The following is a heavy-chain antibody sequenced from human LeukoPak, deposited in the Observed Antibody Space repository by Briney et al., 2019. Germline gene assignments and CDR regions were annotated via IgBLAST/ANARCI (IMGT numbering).Heavy chain of an antibody. CDR2: ISGSGGST. J-gene: IGHJ4*02. D-gene: IGHD6-13*01. V-gene: IGHV3-23*01. Sequence: GGSLRLSCAAPGFTFSSYAMSGDRQAPGKGLEWVSAISGSGGSTYYADSVKGRFTISRDNSKNTLYLQMNSLRAEDTAVYYCAKDQGSSWYGGDFFDYWGQGTLVTVSS. CDR3: AKDQGSSWYGGDFFDY. CDR1: GFTFSSYA.